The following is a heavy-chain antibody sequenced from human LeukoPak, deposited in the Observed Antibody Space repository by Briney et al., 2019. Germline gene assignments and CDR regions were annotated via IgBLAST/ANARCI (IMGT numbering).Heavy chain of an antibody. CDR1: GFTFRTYW. J-gene: IGHJ4*02. D-gene: IGHD1-1*01. V-gene: IGHV3-23*01. CDR3: AKDLSPGTYDY. CDR2: ISGSGGST. Sequence: GGSLRLSCAASGFTFRTYWMSWVRQAPGKGLEWVSAISGSGGSTYYADSVKGRFTISRDNSKNTLYLQMNSLRAEDTAVYYCAKDLSPGTYDYWGQGTLVTVSS.